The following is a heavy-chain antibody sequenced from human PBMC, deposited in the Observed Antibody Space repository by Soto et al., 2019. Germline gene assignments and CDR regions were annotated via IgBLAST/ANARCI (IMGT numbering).Heavy chain of an antibody. CDR1: RDTFTSYY. CDR3: ARSSGGNFGIIIEGTNWVAC. D-gene: IGHD1-26*01. CDR2: INPHGGST. Sequence: ASVKVSCKAPRDTFTSYYINWVRQAPGQGLEWMGVINPHGGSTAYAQKFKGRVTLTRDTSASTVYMEVSSLTSEDTAMYYCARSSGGNFGIIIEGTNWVACWGEGTLVIVSS. V-gene: IGHV1-46*01. J-gene: IGHJ5*01.